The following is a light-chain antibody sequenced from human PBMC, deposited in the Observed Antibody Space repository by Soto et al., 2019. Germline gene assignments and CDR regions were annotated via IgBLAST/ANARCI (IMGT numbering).Light chain of an antibody. Sequence: EIVLTQSPGTLSLSPGERATLSCRASQSVNSNYLAWYQQKPGQGPRLLMYGASSRATGIPDRFSGSGSGKDFTLTISRLEPEDFAVYYCQQYDNSPLTFGQGTKVEIK. CDR3: QQYDNSPLT. CDR2: GAS. CDR1: QSVNSNY. J-gene: IGKJ1*01. V-gene: IGKV3-20*01.